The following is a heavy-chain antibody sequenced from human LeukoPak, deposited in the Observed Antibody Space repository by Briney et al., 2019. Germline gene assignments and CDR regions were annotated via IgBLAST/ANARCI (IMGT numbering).Heavy chain of an antibody. Sequence: NTSETLSLTCAVYGGSFSGYYWSWIRQPPGKGLEWIGEINHSGSTNYNPSLKSRVTISVDTSKNQFSLKLSSVTAADTAVYYCARAARYYYGSGSHPFDPWGQGTLVTVSS. CDR3: ARAARYYYGSGSHPFDP. J-gene: IGHJ5*02. D-gene: IGHD3-10*01. V-gene: IGHV4-34*01. CDR2: INHSGST. CDR1: GGSFSGYY.